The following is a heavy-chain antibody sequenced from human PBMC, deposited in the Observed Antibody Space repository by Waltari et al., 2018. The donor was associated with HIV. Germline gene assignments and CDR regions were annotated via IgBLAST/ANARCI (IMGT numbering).Heavy chain of an antibody. Sequence: QVQLVQSGAEVKPPGASVKVSCKASGYTFTNHGISWVRQAPGQGLEWLGWISAYNGDTNSAQKFLGRVTMTTDTSTTTAYMELTSLKSDDAAVYYYARGGQYYDFWGQGTLVTVSS. CDR1: GYTFTNHG. CDR3: ARGGQYYDF. D-gene: IGHD3-10*01. V-gene: IGHV1-18*01. J-gene: IGHJ4*02. CDR2: ISAYNGDT.